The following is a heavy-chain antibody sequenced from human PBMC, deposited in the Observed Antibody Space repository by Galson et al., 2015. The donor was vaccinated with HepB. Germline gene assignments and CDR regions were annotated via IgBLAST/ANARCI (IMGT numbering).Heavy chain of an antibody. CDR1: GYTFTSYG. V-gene: IGHV1-18*04. CDR3: ARDSVYCSSTSCYYYYYMDV. Sequence: AVKVSCKASGYTFTSYGISWVRQAPGQGLEWMGWISAYNGNTNYAQKLQGRVTMTTDTSTSTAYMELRSLRSDDTAVYYCARDSVYCSSTSCYYYYYMDVWGKGTTVTVSS. J-gene: IGHJ6*03. CDR2: ISAYNGNT. D-gene: IGHD2-2*01.